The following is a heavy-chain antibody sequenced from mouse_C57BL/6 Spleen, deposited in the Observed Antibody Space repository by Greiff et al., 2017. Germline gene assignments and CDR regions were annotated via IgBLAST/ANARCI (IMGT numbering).Heavy chain of an antibody. CDR1: GFTFTDYY. Sequence: EVQGVESGGGLVQPGGSLSLSCAASGFTFTDYYMSWVRQPPGKALEWLGFIRNKANGYTTEYSASVKGRFTISRDNSQSILYLQMNALRAEDRATYYCARYRGDYFAYWGQGTTLTVSS. CDR2: IRNKANGYTT. V-gene: IGHV7-3*01. CDR3: ARYRGDYFAY. J-gene: IGHJ2*01.